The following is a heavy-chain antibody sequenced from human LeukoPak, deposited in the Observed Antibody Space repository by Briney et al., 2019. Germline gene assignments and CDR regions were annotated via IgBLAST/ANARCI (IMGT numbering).Heavy chain of an antibody. CDR2: IYYSGST. Sequence: SSETLSLTCAVYGGSFSGYYWSRIRQPPGKGLEWIGYIYYSGSTNYNPSLKSRVTISVDTSKNQFSLKLSSVTAADTAVYYCARADEYYYDSSGYPATYFDYWGQGTLVTVSS. J-gene: IGHJ4*02. CDR1: GGSFSGYY. CDR3: ARADEYYYDSSGYPATYFDY. D-gene: IGHD3-22*01. V-gene: IGHV4-59*01.